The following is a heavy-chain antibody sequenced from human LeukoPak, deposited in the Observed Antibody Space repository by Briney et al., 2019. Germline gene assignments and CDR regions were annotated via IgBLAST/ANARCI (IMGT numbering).Heavy chain of an antibody. CDR3: ARVITGDIGY. CDR2: IYSGGST. V-gene: IGHV3-53*01. Sequence: HPGGSLRLSCAASGFTVSSNYMSWVRQAPGKGLEWVSVIYSGGSTYCADSVKGRFTISRDNSKNTLYLQMNSLRAEDTAVYYCARVITGDIGYWGQGTLVTVSS. CDR1: GFTVSSNY. D-gene: IGHD7-27*01. J-gene: IGHJ4*02.